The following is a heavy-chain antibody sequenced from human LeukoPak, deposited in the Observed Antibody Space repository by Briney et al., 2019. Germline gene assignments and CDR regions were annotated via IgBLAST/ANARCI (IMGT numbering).Heavy chain of an antibody. V-gene: IGHV4-38-2*02. J-gene: IGHJ4*02. CDR1: GYSISSGYY. Sequence: SETLSLTCAVSGYSISSGYYWGWIRQPPGKGLEWIGSIYHSGNTYYNPSLKSRVTISVDTSKNQLSLKLSSVTAADTAVYYCARDKRFGDCSGGSCYFHYWGQGTLVTVSS. CDR2: IYHSGNT. CDR3: ARDKRFGDCSGGSCYFHY. D-gene: IGHD2-15*01.